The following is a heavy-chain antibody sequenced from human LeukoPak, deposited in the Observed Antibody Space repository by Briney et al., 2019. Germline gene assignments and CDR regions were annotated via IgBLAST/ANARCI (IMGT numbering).Heavy chain of an antibody. CDR2: ISTYNGNT. CDR3: ARDRGYCTNAVCPADY. J-gene: IGHJ4*02. CDR1: GYTFTGYG. Sequence: ASVKVSCKTSGYTFTGYGFNWVRQAPGQGLESMGWISTYNGNTNFAQKLQGRVTMTTDTSTSTAYMELRSLRSDDTAVYYCARDRGYCTNAVCPADYWGQGTLVTVSS. D-gene: IGHD2-8*01. V-gene: IGHV1-18*01.